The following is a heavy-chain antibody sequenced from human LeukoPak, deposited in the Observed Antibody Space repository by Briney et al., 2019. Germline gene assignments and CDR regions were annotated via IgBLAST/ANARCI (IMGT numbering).Heavy chain of an antibody. CDR1: GFTFGDYG. CDR3: ARDRRVRVVPAAMSGSPVPQETPKTPPDYYYYMDV. D-gene: IGHD2-2*01. J-gene: IGHJ6*03. Sequence: GGSLRLSCAASGFTFGDYGMSWVRQTPGKGLEGVSAINWNGGSTDYADSVKGRFTISRDNAKKSLYLQMNSLRAEDTAVYYCARDRRVRVVPAAMSGSPVPQETPKTPPDYYYYMDVWGKGTTVTVSS. V-gene: IGHV3-20*04. CDR2: INWNGGST.